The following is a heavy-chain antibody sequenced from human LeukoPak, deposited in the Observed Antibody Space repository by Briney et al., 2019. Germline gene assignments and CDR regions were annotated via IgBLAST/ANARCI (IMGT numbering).Heavy chain of an antibody. CDR1: GFTVSNNY. CDR3: ARDRGFGELSLAY. D-gene: IGHD3-10*01. V-gene: IGHV3-53*01. Sequence: TGGSLRLSCAASGFTVSNNYINWVRQAPGKGLEWVSLIYSGGRTYYADSVKGRFTISRDKSKNTLYLQMNSLRAEDTAVYYCARDRGFGELSLAYWGQGTLVTVSS. J-gene: IGHJ4*02. CDR2: IYSGGRT.